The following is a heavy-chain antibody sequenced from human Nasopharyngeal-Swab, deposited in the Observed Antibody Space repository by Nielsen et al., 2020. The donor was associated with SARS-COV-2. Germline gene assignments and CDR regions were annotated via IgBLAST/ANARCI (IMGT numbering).Heavy chain of an antibody. J-gene: IGHJ4*02. CDR2: IYYSGST. V-gene: IGHV4-61*08. D-gene: IGHD1-26*01. Sequence: SETLSLTCTVSGGSISSGGYYWSWIRQPPGKGLEWIGYIYYSGSTNYNPSLKSRVTISVDTSKNQFSLKLSSVTAADTAVYYCARVSVGAKFPYFDYWGQGTLVTVSS. CDR3: ARVSVGAKFPYFDY. CDR1: GGSISSGGYY.